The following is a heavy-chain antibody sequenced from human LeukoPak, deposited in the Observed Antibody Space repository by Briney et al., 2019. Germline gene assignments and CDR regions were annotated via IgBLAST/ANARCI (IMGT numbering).Heavy chain of an antibody. J-gene: IGHJ4*02. D-gene: IGHD2-2*02. Sequence: SETLSLTCTVSGGSISSSSYDWGWIRQPPGKGLEWIGSIYYSGSTYYNPSLKSRVTISVDTSKNQFSLKLSSVTAADTAGYYCARHLRYCSSTSCHNPYFDYWGQGTLVTVSS. CDR3: ARHLRYCSSTSCHNPYFDY. CDR1: GGSISSSSYD. CDR2: IYYSGST. V-gene: IGHV4-39*01.